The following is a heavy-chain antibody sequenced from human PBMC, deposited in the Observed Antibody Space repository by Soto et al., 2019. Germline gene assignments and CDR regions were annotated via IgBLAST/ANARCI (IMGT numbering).Heavy chain of an antibody. V-gene: IGHV4-59*01. Sequence: PSETLSLTCTVSGGSISSYYWSWIRQPPGKGLGWIGYICYSGRPNYNPSLKSRVTISVDTSKNQFSLKLSSVTAADTAVYYCAALAGSWGQGTLVTLSS. J-gene: IGHJ4*02. D-gene: IGHD6-13*01. CDR1: GGSISSYY. CDR3: AALAGS. CDR2: ICYSGRP.